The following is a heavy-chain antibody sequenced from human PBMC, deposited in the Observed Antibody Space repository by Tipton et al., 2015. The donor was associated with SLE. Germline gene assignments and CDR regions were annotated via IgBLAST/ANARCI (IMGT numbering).Heavy chain of an antibody. J-gene: IGHJ6*03. CDR2: IYASGYT. CDR3: ARAPHGYCSSTSCYPLTHYHYYMDV. V-gene: IGHV4-61*02. CDR1: GYSISSGSYF. Sequence: TLSLTCTVSGYSISSGSYFWSWIRQPAGKGLEWIGRIYASGYTNYNPSLKSRVTISVDTSKNQFSLKLSSVTAADTAVYYCARAPHGYCSSTSCYPLTHYHYYMDVWGKGTTVTVSS. D-gene: IGHD2-2*01.